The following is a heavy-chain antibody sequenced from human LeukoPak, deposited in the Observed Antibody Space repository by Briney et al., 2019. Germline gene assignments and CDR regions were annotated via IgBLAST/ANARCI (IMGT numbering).Heavy chain of an antibody. J-gene: IGHJ4*02. CDR2: INHSGST. Sequence: PSETLSLTCAVYGGSFSGYCWSWIRQPPGKGLEWIGEINHSGSTNYNPSLKSRVTISVDTSKNQFSLKLSSVTAADTAVYYCARGPAAAVTFDYWGQGTLVTVSS. V-gene: IGHV4-34*01. D-gene: IGHD6-13*01. CDR3: ARGPAAAVTFDY. CDR1: GGSFSGYC.